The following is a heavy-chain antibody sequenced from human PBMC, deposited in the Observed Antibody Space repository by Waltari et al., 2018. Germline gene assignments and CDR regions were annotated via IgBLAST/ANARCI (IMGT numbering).Heavy chain of an antibody. CDR3: AREIGIGAFDI. Sequence: EVQLVESGGGLVQPGGSLRLSCAASGFTFSSHSMNWVRQAPGKGLEWVSYISSSSSTIYYADSVKGRFTISRDNAKNSLYLQMNSLRAEDTAVYYCAREIGIGAFDIWGQGTMVTVSS. V-gene: IGHV3-48*04. D-gene: IGHD1-26*01. CDR1: GFTFSSHS. J-gene: IGHJ3*02. CDR2: ISSSSSTI.